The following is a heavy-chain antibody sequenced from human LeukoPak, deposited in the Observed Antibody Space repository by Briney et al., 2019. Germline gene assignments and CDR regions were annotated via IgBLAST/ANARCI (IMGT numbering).Heavy chain of an antibody. CDR3: ANHGGDYCYFGLDV. CDR1: GFTFSNYA. Sequence: GGSLRLSCAASGFTFSNYAMSWVRQAPGKGLEWVSGISGSGGSTYYADSVKGRVTISRDNSKNTLYLQMNSLRAEDTAVFYCANHGGDYCYFGLDVWGQGTTVTVSS. J-gene: IGHJ6*02. D-gene: IGHD3-16*01. V-gene: IGHV3-23*01. CDR2: ISGSGGST.